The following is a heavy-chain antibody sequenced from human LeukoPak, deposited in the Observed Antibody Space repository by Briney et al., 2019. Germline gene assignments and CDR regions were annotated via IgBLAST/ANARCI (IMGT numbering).Heavy chain of an antibody. CDR1: GFTFSNYA. J-gene: IGHJ6*02. V-gene: IGHV3-23*01. CDR3: AKDGWFGELSHYYYYGMDV. D-gene: IGHD3-10*01. CDR2: ISGSGGAT. Sequence: RGGSLRLSCAASGFTFSNYAMSWVRQAPGKGLEWVSGISGSGGATYYADSVKGRFTISRDNSKNTLYLQMNSLRAEDTAVYYCAKDGWFGELSHYYYYGMDVWGQGTTVTVSS.